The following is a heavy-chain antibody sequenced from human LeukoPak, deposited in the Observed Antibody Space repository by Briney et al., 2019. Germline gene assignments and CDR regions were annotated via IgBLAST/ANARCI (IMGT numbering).Heavy chain of an antibody. Sequence: GGSLRLSCAASGFTFSSYGMHWVRQAPGKGLEWVAVISYDGSNINYAESVKGRFTISRDNSKNTLYLQMNSLRAEDTAVYYCAKDQYFVTGYYSHMGVWGKGTTVTISS. CDR3: AKDQYFVTGYYSHMGV. D-gene: IGHD2-21*02. J-gene: IGHJ6*03. CDR2: ISYDGSNI. CDR1: GFTFSSYG. V-gene: IGHV3-30*18.